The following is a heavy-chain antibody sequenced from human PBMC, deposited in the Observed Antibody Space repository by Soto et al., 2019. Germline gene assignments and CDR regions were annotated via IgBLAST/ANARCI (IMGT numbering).Heavy chain of an antibody. Sequence: VASVKVSCKASGGTFSSYAISWVRQAPGQGLEWMGGTIPIFGTANYAQKFQGRVTITADESTSTAYMELSSLRSEDTAVYYCARGAGNWNFLSNWFDPWGQGTLVTVSS. CDR3: ARGAGNWNFLSNWFDP. CDR2: TIPIFGTA. J-gene: IGHJ5*02. D-gene: IGHD1-7*01. V-gene: IGHV1-69*13. CDR1: GGTFSSYA.